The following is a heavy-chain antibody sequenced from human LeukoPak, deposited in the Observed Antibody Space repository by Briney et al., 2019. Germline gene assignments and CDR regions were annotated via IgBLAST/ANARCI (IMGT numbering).Heavy chain of an antibody. CDR3: ARRTYHCSGGSCYSRSYYYYYYYMDV. J-gene: IGHJ6*03. V-gene: IGHV4-61*05. D-gene: IGHD2-15*01. Sequence: SETLSLTCTVSGGSISSSSYYWGWIRQPPEKGLEWIGYIYYRVTSVYNPSLKSRVTMSVDMSTRQISLKLSSVTAADTAVYYCARRTYHCSGGSCYSRSYYYYYYYMDVWGKGTTVTISS. CDR1: GGSISSSSYY. CDR2: IYYRVTS.